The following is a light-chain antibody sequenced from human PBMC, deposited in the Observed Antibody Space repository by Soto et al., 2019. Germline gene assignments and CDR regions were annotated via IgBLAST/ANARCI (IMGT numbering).Light chain of an antibody. CDR2: DNN. CDR3: QSFDTSLSGSVV. J-gene: IGLJ2*01. V-gene: IGLV1-40*01. CDR1: SSNIGAGYD. Sequence: QSVLTQPPSMSGAPGQRVTISCTGSSSNIGAGYDVHWYQQHPGTAPKLLIFDNNNRPSGVPDRFSGSKSDTSASLAITGLQAEDEADYYCQSFDTSLSGSVVFGGGTKLTVL.